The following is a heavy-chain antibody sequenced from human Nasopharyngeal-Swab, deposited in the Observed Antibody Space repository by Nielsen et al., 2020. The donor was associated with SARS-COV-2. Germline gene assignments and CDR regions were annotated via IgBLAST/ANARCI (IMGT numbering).Heavy chain of an antibody. CDR1: GDSVPSSSAA. V-gene: IGHV6-1*01. CDR2: TYYRSKWYN. Sequence: SQTLSLTCSISGDSVPSSSAAWNWLRQSPSRGLAWLGRTYYRSKWYNDYAVSVKSRITINPDTSKNQFSLLLNSVTPEDTAVYYCASAWGVYGDYYYYYYTDVWVKATTVTVSS. D-gene: IGHD4-17*01. CDR3: ASAWGVYGDYYYYYYTDV. J-gene: IGHJ6*03.